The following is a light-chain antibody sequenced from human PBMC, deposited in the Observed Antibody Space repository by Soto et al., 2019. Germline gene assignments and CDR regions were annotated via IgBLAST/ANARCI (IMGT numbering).Light chain of an antibody. Sequence: DIQMTQSPSPLSASVGDRVTITCQASQDIRRYLNWYQQKPGKAPNLLIYDASNLDTGVPSRFSGGGSGTDFTFTITNLQPEDIGTYYCQQYYDVPYTFGQGTKLEIK. CDR1: QDIRRY. CDR3: QQYYDVPYT. J-gene: IGKJ2*01. CDR2: DAS. V-gene: IGKV1-33*01.